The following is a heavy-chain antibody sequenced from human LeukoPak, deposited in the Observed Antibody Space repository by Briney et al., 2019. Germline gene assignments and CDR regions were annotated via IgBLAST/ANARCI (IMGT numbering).Heavy chain of an antibody. D-gene: IGHD2-15*01. CDR2: IKQDGSEK. CDR1: GFTFSSYW. CDR3: ARDQEFEQDGYCSGGSCLKDYYYYYMDV. J-gene: IGHJ6*03. Sequence: GGSLRLSCAASGFTFSSYWMSWVRQAPGKGLEWVANIKQDGSEKYYVDSVKGRFTISRDNAKNSLYLQMNSLRAEDTAVYYCARDQEFEQDGYCSGGSCLKDYYYYYMDVWGKGTTVTISS. V-gene: IGHV3-7*01.